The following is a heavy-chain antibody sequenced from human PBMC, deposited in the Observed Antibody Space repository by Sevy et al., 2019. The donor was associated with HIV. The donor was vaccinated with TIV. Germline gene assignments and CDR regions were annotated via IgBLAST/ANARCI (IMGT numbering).Heavy chain of an antibody. Sequence: ASVKVSCKASGYTFTSYDINWVRQATGQGLEWMGWVNPNSGNTGYAQKFQGRVTMTRNTSISTAYMELSSLRSEDTAVYYCARGRGSYYYYYYYGMDVWGQGTTVTVSS. CDR1: GYTFTSYD. D-gene: IGHD1-26*01. J-gene: IGHJ6*02. CDR3: ARGRGSYYYYYYYGMDV. CDR2: VNPNSGNT. V-gene: IGHV1-8*01.